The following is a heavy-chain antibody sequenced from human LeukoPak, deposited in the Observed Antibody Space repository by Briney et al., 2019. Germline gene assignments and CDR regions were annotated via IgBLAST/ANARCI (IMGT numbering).Heavy chain of an antibody. D-gene: IGHD2-21*02. CDR3: TSWGDTTAEYFQR. J-gene: IGHJ1*01. CDR2: ISSSSYI. Sequence: GGSLRLSCAASGFTFSSYSMNWVRQAPGKGLEWVSSISSSSYIYYADSVKGRFTISRDNAKNSLYLQMNSLRVEDTAVYYCTSWGDTTAEYFQRWGQGTLVTVSS. CDR1: GFTFSSYS. V-gene: IGHV3-21*01.